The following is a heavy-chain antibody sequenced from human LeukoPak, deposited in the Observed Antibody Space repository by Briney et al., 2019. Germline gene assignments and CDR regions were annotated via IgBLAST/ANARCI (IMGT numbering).Heavy chain of an antibody. J-gene: IGHJ6*02. CDR1: GYTYTSYD. D-gene: IGHD4-23*01. CDR3: ARDPDGNSPYYYYYGMDV. V-gene: IGHV1-8*01. Sequence: GASVKVSCKASGYTYTSYDIHWVRQATGQGLEWMGGMNPNSGNTDCAQKFQGRITMTRNTSISTAYMELSSLRSEDTAVYYCARDPDGNSPYYYYYGMDVWGQGTTVTVSS. CDR2: MNPNSGNT.